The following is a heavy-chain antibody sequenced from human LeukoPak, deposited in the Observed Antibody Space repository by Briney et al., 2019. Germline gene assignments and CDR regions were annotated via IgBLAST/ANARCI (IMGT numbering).Heavy chain of an antibody. CDR3: ARVGETNLWFGESLGGAFDI. CDR1: GFTFDDYG. V-gene: IGHV3-20*04. Sequence: GGSLRLSRAASGFTFDDYGMSWVRQAPGKGLEWVSGINWNGGSTGYADSVKGRFTISRDNAKNSLYLQMNSLRAEDTALYYCARVGETNLWFGESLGGAFDIWGQGTMVTVPS. J-gene: IGHJ3*02. CDR2: INWNGGST. D-gene: IGHD3-10*01.